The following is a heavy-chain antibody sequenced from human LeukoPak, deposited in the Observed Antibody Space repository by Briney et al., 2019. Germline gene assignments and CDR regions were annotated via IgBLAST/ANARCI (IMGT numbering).Heavy chain of an antibody. CDR2: ISYDGSNK. D-gene: IGHD3-10*01. J-gene: IGHJ5*02. V-gene: IGHV3-30*04. Sequence: GGSLRLSCAASGFIFSNYAMHWVRQAPGKGLEWVAVISYDGSNKYYAESVKGRFTISKDTSRNTLYLQMNSLRAEDTAMYYCAKDLMRDRWFGESWGQGSLVTVSS. CDR1: GFIFSNYA. CDR3: AKDLMRDRWFGES.